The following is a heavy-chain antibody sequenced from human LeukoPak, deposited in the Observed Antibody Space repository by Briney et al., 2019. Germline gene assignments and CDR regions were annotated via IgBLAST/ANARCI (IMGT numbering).Heavy chain of an antibody. CDR3: ARQNIVVVPAAMVLDYYMDV. Sequence: SETLSLTCTVSGGSISTYYWSWIRQPPGKGLEWIGYIYYSGSTNYNPSLKSRVTISVDTSKNQFSLKLSSVTAADTAVYYCARQNIVVVPAAMVLDYYMDVWGKGTTVTISS. CDR2: IYYSGST. CDR1: GGSISTYY. V-gene: IGHV4-59*01. D-gene: IGHD2-2*01. J-gene: IGHJ6*03.